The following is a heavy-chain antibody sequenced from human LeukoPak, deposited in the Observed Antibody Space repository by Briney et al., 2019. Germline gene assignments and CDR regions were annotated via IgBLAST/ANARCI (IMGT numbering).Heavy chain of an antibody. CDR1: GGTFSSYA. J-gene: IGHJ5*02. D-gene: IGHD2-2*01. CDR3: AREARSTSCWFDP. Sequence: SVKVSCKASGGTFSSYAISWVRQAPGQGLEWMGGIIPIFGTANYAQKFQGRVTITTDESTSTAYMELSSLRSEDTAVYYCAREARSTSCWFDPWGQGTLVTVSS. CDR2: IIPIFGTA. V-gene: IGHV1-69*05.